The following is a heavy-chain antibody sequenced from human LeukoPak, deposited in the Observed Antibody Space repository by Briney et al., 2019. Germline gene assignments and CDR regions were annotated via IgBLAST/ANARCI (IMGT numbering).Heavy chain of an antibody. D-gene: IGHD2-21*02. J-gene: IGHJ3*02. CDR2: ISSSSSYI. Sequence: GGSLRLSCAASGFTFSSCSMNWVRQAPGKGLEWVSSISSSSSYIYYADSVKGRFTISRDNSKNTLYLQMNSLRAGDTAVYYCAKDRSEVVVTVVGAFDIWGQGTMVTVSS. CDR3: AKDRSEVVVTVVGAFDI. V-gene: IGHV3-21*01. CDR1: GFTFSSCS.